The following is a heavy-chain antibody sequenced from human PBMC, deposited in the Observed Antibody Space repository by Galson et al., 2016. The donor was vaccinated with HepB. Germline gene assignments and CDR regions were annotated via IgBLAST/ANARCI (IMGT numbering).Heavy chain of an antibody. CDR1: HGPIGGDY. Sequence: ETLSLTCTVSHGPIGGDYWTWIRQSPGKGLEWIGYIHDSGTTAYNPSLKSRVTISIDPPNSQFSLRMTSVTAADTVVYYCARDPGYYHRWFDPWGQGALVTVSS. V-gene: IGHV4-59*01. D-gene: IGHD3-3*01. CDR2: IHDSGTT. J-gene: IGHJ5*02. CDR3: ARDPGYYHRWFDP.